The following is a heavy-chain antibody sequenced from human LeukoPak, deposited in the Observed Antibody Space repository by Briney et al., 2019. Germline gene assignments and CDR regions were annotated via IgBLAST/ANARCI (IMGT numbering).Heavy chain of an antibody. CDR3: ARAILSVCPGLYI. CDR2: ISAYNGNT. V-gene: IGHV1-18*04. Sequence: GASVKVSCKASGYTFTGYYMHWVRQAPGQGLEWMGWISAYNGNTNYAQKLQGRVTMTTDTSTSTAYMELRSLRSDDTAVYYCARAILSVCPGLYIWGQGTMVTVSS. D-gene: IGHD2/OR15-2a*01. CDR1: GYTFTGYY. J-gene: IGHJ3*02.